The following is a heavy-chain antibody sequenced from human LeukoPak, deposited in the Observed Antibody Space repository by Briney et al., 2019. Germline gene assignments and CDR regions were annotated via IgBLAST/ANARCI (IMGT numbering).Heavy chain of an antibody. CDR1: GYTFTSHG. V-gene: IGHV1-18*01. CDR3: ARDWPTVIADY. Sequence: ASVKVSCKTSGYTFTSHGISWLRQAPRQGLEWMGWIRPSNGDTKYAEKVQGRLSMTTDTYTTTAYMELRSLRSDDTAVYYCARDWPTVIADYWGQGTLVTVSS. D-gene: IGHD4-11*01. CDR2: IRPSNGDT. J-gene: IGHJ4*02.